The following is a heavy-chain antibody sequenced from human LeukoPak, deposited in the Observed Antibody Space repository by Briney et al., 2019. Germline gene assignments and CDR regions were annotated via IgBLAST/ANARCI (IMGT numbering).Heavy chain of an antibody. V-gene: IGHV3-23*01. J-gene: IGHJ4*02. CDR1: GFTFSSYA. CDR3: AKDQYPRTYYYDSSGSPRDF. CDR2: ISGSGGST. Sequence: GGSLRLSCAASGFTFSSYAMSWVRQAPGKGLEWVSAISGSGGSTYYADSVKGRFTISRDNSKNTLYLQMNSLRAEDTAVYYCAKDQYPRTYYYDSSGSPRDFWGQGTLVTVSS. D-gene: IGHD3-22*01.